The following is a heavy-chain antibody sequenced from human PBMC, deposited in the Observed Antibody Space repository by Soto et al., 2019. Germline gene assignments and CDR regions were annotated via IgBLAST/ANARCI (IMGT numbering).Heavy chain of an antibody. CDR1: GGSISSSSYY. CDR3: ASLLGELNYYYYGMDV. J-gene: IGHJ6*02. V-gene: IGHV4-39*01. D-gene: IGHD1-26*01. Sequence: SETVSLTCTVSGGSISSSSYYWGWIRQPPGKGLEWIGSIYYSGSTYYNPSLKSRVTISVDTSKNQFSLKLSSVTAADTAVYYCASLLGELNYYYYGMDVWGQGTTVTVSS. CDR2: IYYSGST.